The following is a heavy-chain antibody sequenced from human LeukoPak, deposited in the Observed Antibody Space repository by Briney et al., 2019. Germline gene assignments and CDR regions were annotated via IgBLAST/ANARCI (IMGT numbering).Heavy chain of an antibody. D-gene: IGHD5-18*01. J-gene: IGHJ4*02. V-gene: IGHV3-48*01. CDR2: ISSSSSAI. CDR1: GFTFSDCS. Sequence: GGSLRLSCAASGFTFSDCSMNWVRQAPGKGPEWLPYISSSSSAIYYVDSARGRFTISRDNAKNLLYLQMNSRRAEDTAVYYCARQGHGYSYGNFDYWGQGTLVTVSS. CDR3: ARQGHGYSYGNFDY.